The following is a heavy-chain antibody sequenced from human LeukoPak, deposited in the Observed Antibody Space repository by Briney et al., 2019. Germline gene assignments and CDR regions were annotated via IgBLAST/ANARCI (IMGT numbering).Heavy chain of an antibody. V-gene: IGHV3-48*01. D-gene: IGHD1-26*01. CDR3: ARGSPTAGAPRELLQGQFGS. Sequence: GGSLRLSCVASGFTFTTDNMLWVRQAPGMGPEWISYITSSSATMLYADSVKGRFTISRDNAKNSLFLQMNSLRAEDTAVYYCARGSPTAGAPRELLQGQFGSWGQGTLVTVSS. J-gene: IGHJ4*02. CDR1: GFTFTTDN. CDR2: ITSSSATM.